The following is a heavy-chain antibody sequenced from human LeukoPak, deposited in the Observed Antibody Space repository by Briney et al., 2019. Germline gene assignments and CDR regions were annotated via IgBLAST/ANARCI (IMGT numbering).Heavy chain of an antibody. CDR1: GFTFSDFY. J-gene: IGHJ3*01. CDR3: ARRSAAKDAFDF. CDR2: ISSSGSTI. Sequence: PGGSLRLSCAASGFTFSDFYMNWIRQAPGKGLEWVSYISSSGSTIYYADSVKGRFTISRDNAKNTLYLQMNSLRAEDTAVYYCARRSAAKDAFDFWGQGTMVTVSS. D-gene: IGHD6-25*01. V-gene: IGHV3-11*04.